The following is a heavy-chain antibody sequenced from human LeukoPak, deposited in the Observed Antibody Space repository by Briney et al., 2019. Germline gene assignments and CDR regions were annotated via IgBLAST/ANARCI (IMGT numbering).Heavy chain of an antibody. CDR1: GYTFTRYY. CDR2: SNPNSRGT. CDR3: ARPKNIAARYGAFDI. D-gene: IGHD6-6*01. J-gene: IGHJ3*02. Sequence: ASVKVSYTPSGYTFTRYYIQWARQAPEQALGWITWSNPNSRGTNYAQKFQGRVTMTRDTSISTAYMELSRLRSDDTAVYYCARPKNIAARYGAFDIWGQGTMVTVSS. V-gene: IGHV1-2*02.